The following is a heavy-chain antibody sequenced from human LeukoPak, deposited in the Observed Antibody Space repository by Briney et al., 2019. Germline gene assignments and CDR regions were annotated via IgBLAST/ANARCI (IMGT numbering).Heavy chain of an antibody. V-gene: IGHV1-18*01. J-gene: IGHJ4*02. CDR3: ARDYDILTGYPDY. D-gene: IGHD3-9*01. CDR1: GYTFTSYG. Sequence: ASVKVSCKASGYTFTSYGISWVRQAPGQGLEWMGWISAYNGNTNYAQKLQGRVTMTTDTSTSTAYTELRSLRSDDTAVYYCARDYDILTGYPDYWGQGTLVTVSS. CDR2: ISAYNGNT.